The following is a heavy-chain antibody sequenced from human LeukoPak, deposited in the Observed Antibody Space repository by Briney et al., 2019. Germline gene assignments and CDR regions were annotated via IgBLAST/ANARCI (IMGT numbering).Heavy chain of an antibody. CDR1: GFTFSSYW. V-gene: IGHV3-74*01. CDR3: ARARPGYFDL. CDR2: INSDGSST. Sequence: GGSLRLSCAASGFTFSSYWMHWVRQAPGKGLLWVSRINSDGSSTSYADSVKGRFTISRDNAKNTLYLQMNSLRAEGTAVYYCARARPGYFDLWGRGTLVTVSS. D-gene: IGHD6-6*01. J-gene: IGHJ2*01.